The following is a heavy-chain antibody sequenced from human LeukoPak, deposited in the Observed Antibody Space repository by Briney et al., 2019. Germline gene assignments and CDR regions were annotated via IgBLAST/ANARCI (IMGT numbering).Heavy chain of an antibody. J-gene: IGHJ5*02. V-gene: IGHV4-34*01. CDR1: GGSFSGYY. CDR2: INHSGST. D-gene: IGHD2-2*02. CDR3: ARGRVCSSTSCYTRGENWFDP. Sequence: PSETPSLTCAVYGGSFSGYYWSWIRQPPGKGLEWIGEINHSGSTNYNPSLKSRVTISVDTSKNQFSLKLSSMTAADTAVYYCARGRVCSSTSCYTRGENWFDPWGQGTLVTVSS.